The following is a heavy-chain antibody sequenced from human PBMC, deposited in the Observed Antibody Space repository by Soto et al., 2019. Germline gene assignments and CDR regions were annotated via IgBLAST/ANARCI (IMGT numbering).Heavy chain of an antibody. V-gene: IGHV1-2*02. CDR2: INPDSGGT. Sequence: ASLKVSCKASGYTFTGYYIHWVRQAPGQGLEWMGWINPDSGGTNYSQKFQGRVTMTRDTSITTAYMEVSRLESADTAVFYCATDEMSGGNSSFAYWGQGALVTVSS. CDR3: ATDEMSGGNSSFAY. D-gene: IGHD2-21*02. CDR1: GYTFTGYY. J-gene: IGHJ4*01.